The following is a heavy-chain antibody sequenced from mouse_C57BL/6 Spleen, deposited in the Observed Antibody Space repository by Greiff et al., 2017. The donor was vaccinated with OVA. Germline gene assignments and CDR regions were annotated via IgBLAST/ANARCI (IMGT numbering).Heavy chain of an antibody. D-gene: IGHD3-2*02. Sequence: VQLQQPGAELVRPGSSVKLSCKASGYTFTSYWMDWVKQRPGQGLEWIGNIYPSDSETHYNQKFKDKATLTVDKSSSTAYMQISSLTSEDSAVYYGSILDSSGYEAMDYWGQGTSVTVSS. J-gene: IGHJ4*01. CDR3: SILDSSGYEAMDY. CDR1: GYTFTSYW. V-gene: IGHV1-61*01. CDR2: IYPSDSET.